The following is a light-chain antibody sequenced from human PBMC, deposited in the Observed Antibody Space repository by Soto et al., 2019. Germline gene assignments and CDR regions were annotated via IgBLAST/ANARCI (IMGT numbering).Light chain of an antibody. CDR1: QSVGRN. CDR3: QQYNHWPPLT. Sequence: EIVMTQSPATLSVSPGERATLSCRASQSVGRNLAWYQQEPGQAPRLLIYGASTRATGIPARFSGSGSGTEFTLTISSLQSEDFAIYSCQQYNHWPPLTFGEGTKVEIK. J-gene: IGKJ4*01. CDR2: GAS. V-gene: IGKV3-15*01.